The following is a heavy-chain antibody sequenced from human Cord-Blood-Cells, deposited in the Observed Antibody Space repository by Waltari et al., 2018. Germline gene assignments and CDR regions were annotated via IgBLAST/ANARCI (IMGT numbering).Heavy chain of an antibody. CDR3: AREGDYGGNYDAFDI. D-gene: IGHD4-17*01. J-gene: IGHJ3*02. CDR1: GGTFSSYA. CDR2: IIPILGIA. Sequence: QVQLVQSGAEVKKPGSSVKVSCKASGGTFSSYAISWLRQAPGQGLEWMGGIIPILGIADYAQKCQGRGTITEDESTSTAYMELSSLRSEDTAVYYCAREGDYGGNYDAFDIWGQGTMVTVSS. V-gene: IGHV1-69*04.